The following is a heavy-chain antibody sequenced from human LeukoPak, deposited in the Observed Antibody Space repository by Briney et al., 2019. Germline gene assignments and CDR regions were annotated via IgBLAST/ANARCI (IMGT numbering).Heavy chain of an antibody. CDR2: IYPGDSDT. V-gene: IGHV5-51*01. J-gene: IGHJ1*01. Sequence: GESLKISCKGSGYSFTCYWIAWVRQMPGKGLEWMGIIYPGDSDTRYSPSFQGQVTISADKSISTAYLQWSSLKASDTAMYYCARSGGNFYSSTWYGHWGQGTLVTVSS. CDR3: ARSGGNFYSSTWYGH. CDR1: GYSFTCYW. D-gene: IGHD6-13*01.